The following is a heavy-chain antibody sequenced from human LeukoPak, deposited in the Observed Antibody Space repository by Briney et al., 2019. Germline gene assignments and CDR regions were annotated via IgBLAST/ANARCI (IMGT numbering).Heavy chain of an antibody. D-gene: IGHD4-17*01. V-gene: IGHV3-30*04. Sequence: GGSLRLSCAASGFTFSSYAMHWVRQAPGKGLEWVAVISYDGSNKYYADSVKGRFTISRDNSKNTLYLQMNSLRAEDTAVYYCARSYGDGGFDPWGQGTLVTVSS. CDR2: ISYDGSNK. CDR1: GFTFSSYA. CDR3: ARSYGDGGFDP. J-gene: IGHJ5*02.